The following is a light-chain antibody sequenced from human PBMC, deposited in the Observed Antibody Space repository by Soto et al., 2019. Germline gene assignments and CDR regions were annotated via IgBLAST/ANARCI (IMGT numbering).Light chain of an antibody. Sequence: DVPMTQSPSTLSASVGDRVTITCRASQSIGDSLAWYQQKPGKAPYLLISDVSSLERGVPSRFGGSGSGTEFTLTISSMQPDDCATFYCQQYNGYSRTFGQGTKVDI. CDR3: QQYNGYSRT. V-gene: IGKV1-5*01. CDR1: QSIGDS. J-gene: IGKJ1*01. CDR2: DVS.